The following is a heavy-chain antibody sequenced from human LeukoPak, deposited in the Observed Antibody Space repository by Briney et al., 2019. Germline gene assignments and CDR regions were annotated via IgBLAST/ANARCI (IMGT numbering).Heavy chain of an antibody. Sequence: GGSLRLSCTASGFTFDDYVMHWVRQAPGKGLEWVSLISGGGSGTYYADSVKGRFTISRDNSKNSLFLHMSGLRAEDTALYYCATQNPPGSGYYDTYNWFDPWGQGTLVTVAS. J-gene: IGHJ5*02. CDR2: ISGGGSGT. CDR1: GFTFDDYV. CDR3: ATQNPPGSGYYDTYNWFDP. D-gene: IGHD5-12*01. V-gene: IGHV3-43*02.